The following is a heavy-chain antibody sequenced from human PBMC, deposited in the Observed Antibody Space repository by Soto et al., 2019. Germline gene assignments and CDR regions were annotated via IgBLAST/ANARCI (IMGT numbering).Heavy chain of an antibody. CDR3: AKAMVRGVIIRSLKTHFDY. J-gene: IGHJ4*02. CDR1: GFTFDDYG. D-gene: IGHD3-10*01. CDR2: ISGSGGST. V-gene: IGHV3-23*01. Sequence: PGGSLRLSCAASGFTFDDYGMTWFRQAPGKGLEWVSGISGSGGSTYYADSVKGRFTISRDNSKNTLYLQMNSLRAEDTAVYYCAKAMVRGVIIRSLKTHFDYWGQGTLVTVSS.